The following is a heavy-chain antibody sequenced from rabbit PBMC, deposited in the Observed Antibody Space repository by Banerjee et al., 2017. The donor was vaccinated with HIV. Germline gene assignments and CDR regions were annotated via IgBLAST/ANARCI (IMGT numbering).Heavy chain of an antibody. V-gene: IGHV1S40*01. CDR3: ARDLTGVIGWNFGW. CDR2: IDTGGSGFT. J-gene: IGHJ3*01. CDR1: GVSFSGNSY. D-gene: IGHD4-1*01. Sequence: QSLEESGGDLVKPGASLTLTCIASGVSFSGNSYMCWVRQAPGKGLEWIACIDTGGSGFTYFANWAKGRFTFSKTSSTTVTLQVTSLTAADTATYFCARDLTGVIGWNFGWWGQGTLVTVS.